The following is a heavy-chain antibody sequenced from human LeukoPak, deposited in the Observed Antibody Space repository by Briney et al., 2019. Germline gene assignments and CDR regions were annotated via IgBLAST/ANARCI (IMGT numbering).Heavy chain of an antibody. Sequence: GGSLRLSCTASGFSFSSYAMTWVRQTPEKGLEWVSSISLSGRNTHYADSVRGRFTISRDNSRNTIFLQMDNLRAEDTAVYYCVIDPPYWSDARTDPCGQETRVTTSS. CDR2: ISLSGRNT. J-gene: IGHJ5*02. V-gene: IGHV3-23*01. D-gene: IGHD1-1*01. CDR3: VIDPPYWSDARTDP. CDR1: GFSFSSYA.